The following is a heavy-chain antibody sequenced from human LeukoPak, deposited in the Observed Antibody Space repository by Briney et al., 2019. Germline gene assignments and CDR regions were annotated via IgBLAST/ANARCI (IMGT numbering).Heavy chain of an antibody. CDR1: GFTFSDYY. CDR3: ASVELYCSGGSCTYYFDY. Sequence: GESLKISCAASGFTFSDYYMSWIRQAPGKGLEWVSYISSSGGTIYYADSVKGRFTISRDNAKNSLYLQMNSLRAEDTAEYYCASVELYCSGGSCTYYFDYWGQGTLVTVSS. J-gene: IGHJ4*02. CDR2: ISSSGGTI. V-gene: IGHV3-11*04. D-gene: IGHD2-15*01.